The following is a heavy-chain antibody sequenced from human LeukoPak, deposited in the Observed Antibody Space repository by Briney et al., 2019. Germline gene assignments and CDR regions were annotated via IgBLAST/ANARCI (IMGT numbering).Heavy chain of an antibody. CDR2: IYSGGST. J-gene: IGHJ4*02. Sequence: PGGSLRLSCAASGFTVSSNHMSWVRQAPGKGLEWVSVIYSGGSTYYADSVEGRFTISRDNSKNTVYLQMNSLRAEDTAVYYCAREPYYDFWSGGYYFDYWGQGTLVTVSS. V-gene: IGHV3-66*01. D-gene: IGHD3-3*01. CDR1: GFTVSSNH. CDR3: AREPYYDFWSGGYYFDY.